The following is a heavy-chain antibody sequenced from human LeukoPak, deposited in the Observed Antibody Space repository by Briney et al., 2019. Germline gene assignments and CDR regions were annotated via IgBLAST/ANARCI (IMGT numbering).Heavy chain of an antibody. CDR3: ARAGLSMWFGDLRRSQNYFYMDV. V-gene: IGHV1-18*01. CDR2: TSAYNGNT. D-gene: IGHD3-10*01. J-gene: IGHJ6*03. Sequence: ASVKVSCKASGYTFTSYGISWVRHAPGQGLEWMGWTSAYNGNTNYAQKLQGRVTMTTDTSTSTAYMDLRRVRSDDTAEYYGARAGLSMWFGDLRRSQNYFYMDVWGKGTTVTISS. CDR1: GYTFTSYG.